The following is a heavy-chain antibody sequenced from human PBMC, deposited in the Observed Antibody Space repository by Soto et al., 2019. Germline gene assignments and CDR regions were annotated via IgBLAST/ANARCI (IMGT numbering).Heavy chain of an antibody. J-gene: IGHJ4*02. CDR2: ISSSSSTI. D-gene: IGHD3-9*01. CDR3: ARSANSIRYFDWSVK. CDR1: GVTFSSYV. Sequence: SMRLCCASSGVTFSSYVMSLVRQAPGKALEWVSSISSSSSTIYYADSVKGRFTISRDNSKNSLYLQMNSLRAEDTAVYYCARSANSIRYFDWSVKWGQETLVTVSS. V-gene: IGHV3-48*01.